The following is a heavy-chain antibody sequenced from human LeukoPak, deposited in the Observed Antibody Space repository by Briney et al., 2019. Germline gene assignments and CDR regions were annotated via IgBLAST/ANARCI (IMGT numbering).Heavy chain of an antibody. CDR3: ARVRELLGFGFAY. Sequence: GASVKVSCKASGYTFTGYYMHWVRQAPGQGLEWMGWINPNSGGTNCAQKFQGRVTMTRDTSISTAYMELSRLRSDDTAVYYCARVRELLGFGFAYWGQGTLVTVSS. D-gene: IGHD1-26*01. CDR1: GYTFTGYY. J-gene: IGHJ4*02. CDR2: INPNSGGT. V-gene: IGHV1-2*02.